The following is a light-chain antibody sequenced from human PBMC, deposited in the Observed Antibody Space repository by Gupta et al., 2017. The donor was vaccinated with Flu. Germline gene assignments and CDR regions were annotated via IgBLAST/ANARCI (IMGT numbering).Light chain of an antibody. J-gene: IGKJ3*01. V-gene: IGKV1-9*01. CDR3: QLRYSHRVT. Sequence: PAFLSASVGDRVTITCRASQGISNYLAWYQQKPGKAPKLLIYAASTLQRGVPARFSGSGSGTEFTLTISSLQPEDFATYYCQLRYSHRVTFGHGTKVDIK. CDR1: QGISNY. CDR2: AAS.